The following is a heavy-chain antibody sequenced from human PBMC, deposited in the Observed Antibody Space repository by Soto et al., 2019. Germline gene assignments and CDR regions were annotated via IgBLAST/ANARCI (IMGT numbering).Heavy chain of an antibody. CDR3: ARGAYIEYSSSLGVYYYYGMDV. CDR1: GYTFTGSY. Sequence: APAKVSCKASGYTFTGSYMHWVRQAHGQGLEWMGWINTNSGGTNYAKKFQGWVTMTRDTSISTAYMELSRLRSDDTAVYYCARGAYIEYSSSLGVYYYYGMDVWGQGTTVTVSS. CDR2: INTNSGGT. D-gene: IGHD6-6*01. J-gene: IGHJ6*02. V-gene: IGHV1-2*04.